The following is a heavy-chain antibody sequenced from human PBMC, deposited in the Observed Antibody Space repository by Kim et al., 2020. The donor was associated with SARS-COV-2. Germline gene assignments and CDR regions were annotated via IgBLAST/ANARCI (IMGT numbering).Heavy chain of an antibody. V-gene: IGHV3-23*01. D-gene: IGHD2-8*02. CDR3: AKVRARLLGYYYYGMDV. CDR1: GFTFSNYA. J-gene: IGHJ6*02. CDR2: ISGSGGST. Sequence: GGSLRLSCAASGFTFSNYAMSWVRQAPGKGLEWVSAISGSGGSTYYADSVKGRFTISRDNSKNTLYLQMNSLRAEDTAVYYCAKVRARLLGYYYYGMDVWGQGTTVTVSS.